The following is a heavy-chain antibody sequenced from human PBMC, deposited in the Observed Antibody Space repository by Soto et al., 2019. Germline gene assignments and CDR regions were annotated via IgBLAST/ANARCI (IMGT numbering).Heavy chain of an antibody. CDR1: GFAFSASY. CDR2: ISGSGTTI. D-gene: IGHD3-10*01. CDR3: ATDPSYYASGS. J-gene: IGHJ5*02. V-gene: IGHV3-11*01. Sequence: QVQLVESGGGLAQPGGSLKLSCAASGFAFSASYMTWIRQAPGKGLEWVSKISGSGTTIYYADSVKGRFTVSRDNAKKSVYLQMDRLRAEDTAVYYCATDPSYYASGSWVQGALVTVSP.